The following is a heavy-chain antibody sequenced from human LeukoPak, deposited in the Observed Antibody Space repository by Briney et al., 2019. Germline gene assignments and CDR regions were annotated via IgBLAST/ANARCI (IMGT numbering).Heavy chain of an antibody. D-gene: IGHD2-2*02. Sequence: SKTLSLTCAVYGGSFSGYYWSWIRQPPGKGLEWIGEINHSGSTNYNPSLKSRVTISVDTSKNQFSLKLSSVTAADTAVYYCARVDCSSTSCYKPDAFDIWGQGTMVTVSS. V-gene: IGHV4-34*01. CDR1: GGSFSGYY. CDR3: ARVDCSSTSCYKPDAFDI. J-gene: IGHJ3*02. CDR2: INHSGST.